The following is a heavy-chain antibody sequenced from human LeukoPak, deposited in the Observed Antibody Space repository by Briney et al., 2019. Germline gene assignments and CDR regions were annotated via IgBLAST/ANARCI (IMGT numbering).Heavy chain of an antibody. D-gene: IGHD3-9*01. J-gene: IGHJ4*02. Sequence: GGSLRLSCAASRFTFNTYWMHWVRQAPGKGLVWVSRIDSDGYSTAYADSVKGRFTISRDNAKNTLYLQMNSLRAEDTAVYYCARIRRDVLRYFDWSYYFDYWGQGTLVTVSS. CDR2: IDSDGYST. CDR1: RFTFNTYW. CDR3: ARIRRDVLRYFDWSYYFDY. V-gene: IGHV3-74*01.